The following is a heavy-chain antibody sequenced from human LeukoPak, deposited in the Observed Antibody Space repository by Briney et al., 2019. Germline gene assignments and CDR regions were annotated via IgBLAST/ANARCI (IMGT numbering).Heavy chain of an antibody. D-gene: IGHD2-2*01. V-gene: IGHV1-2*02. J-gene: IGHJ3*02. Sequence: ASVKVSXKASGYTFTGYYMHWVRQAPGQGLEWMGWINPNNGATNYAQKFQGRVTMTRDTSISTAYMELNRLRSDDTALYYCARDMRAHAFDIWGQGTLVTVSS. CDR3: ARDMRAHAFDI. CDR1: GYTFTGYY. CDR2: INPNNGAT.